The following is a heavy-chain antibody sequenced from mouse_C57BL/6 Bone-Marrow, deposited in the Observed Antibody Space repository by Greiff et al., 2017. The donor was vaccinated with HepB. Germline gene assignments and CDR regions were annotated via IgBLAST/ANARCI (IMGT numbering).Heavy chain of an antibody. V-gene: IGHV7-1*01. CDR2: SRNKANDYTT. J-gene: IGHJ4*01. CDR3: ARGLPYAMDY. Sequence: EVKLVESGGGLVQSGRSLRLSCATSGFTFSDFYMEWVRQAPGKGLEWIAASRNKANDYTTEYSASVKGRFIVSRDTSQSILYLQMNALRAEDTAIYYCARGLPYAMDYWGQGTSVTVSS. CDR1: GFTFSDFY. D-gene: IGHD5-5*01.